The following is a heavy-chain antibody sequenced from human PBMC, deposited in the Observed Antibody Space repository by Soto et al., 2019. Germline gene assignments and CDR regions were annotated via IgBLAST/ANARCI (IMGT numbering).Heavy chain of an antibody. CDR1: GGSISTDHW. D-gene: IGHD2-15*01. J-gene: IGHJ4*02. CDR3: TRRPYRARGGGVAF. CDR2: IHHTWAP. V-gene: IGHV4-4*02. Sequence: QVQLQESGPGLVQPSGTLSLTCAVSGGSISTDHWWTWVRQPPGKGLEWIGEIHHTWAPAYNPSLKSRATISVDKSKNLISLNLISVTAADTAVYHCTRRPYRARGGGVAFWGQGALVTVSS.